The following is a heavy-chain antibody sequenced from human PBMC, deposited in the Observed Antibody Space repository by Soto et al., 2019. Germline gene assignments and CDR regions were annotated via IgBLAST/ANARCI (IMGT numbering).Heavy chain of an antibody. CDR3: ARDSETYYYDSSGYKFDY. CDR2: IIPIFGTA. CDR1: GGTFSSYA. J-gene: IGHJ4*02. V-gene: IGHV1-69*13. Sequence: SVKVSCKASGGTFSSYAISWVRQAPGQGLEWMGGIIPIFGTANYAQKFQGRVTITADESTSTAYMELCSLRSEDTAVYYCARDSETYYYDSSGYKFDYWGQGTLVTVSS. D-gene: IGHD3-22*01.